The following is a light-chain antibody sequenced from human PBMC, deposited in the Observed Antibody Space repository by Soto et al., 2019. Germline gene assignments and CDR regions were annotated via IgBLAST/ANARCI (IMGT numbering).Light chain of an antibody. V-gene: IGKV1-5*01. CDR3: QQYNSPPLT. Sequence: DIQMTQSPSTLSASVGDRVTITCRASQSISSWLAWYQQKPGKAPKLLIYDASSLESGVPSRFSGSGSGTEFTLTISSLQPDDFATDYCQQYNSPPLTFGGGTKVQIK. J-gene: IGKJ4*01. CDR2: DAS. CDR1: QSISSW.